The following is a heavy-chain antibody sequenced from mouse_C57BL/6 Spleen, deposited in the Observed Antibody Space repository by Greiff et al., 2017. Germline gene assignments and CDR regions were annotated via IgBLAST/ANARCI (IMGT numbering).Heavy chain of an antibody. CDR2: IYPGDGDT. CDR3: AVYDYDRFAY. CDR1: GYAFSSSW. J-gene: IGHJ3*01. V-gene: IGHV1-82*01. D-gene: IGHD2-4*01. Sequence: QVPLQQSGPELVKPGASVKISCKASGYAFSSSWMNWVKQRPGKGLEWIGRIYPGDGDTNYNGKFKGKDTLTADKSSSTAYMQLSSLTSEDSAVYFCAVYDYDRFAYWGQGTLVTVSA.